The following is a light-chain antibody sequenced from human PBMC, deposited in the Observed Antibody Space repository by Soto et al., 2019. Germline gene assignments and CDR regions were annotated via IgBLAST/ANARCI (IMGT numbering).Light chain of an antibody. CDR3: AAWDHSLRGLE. CDR1: SSNIGSNT. J-gene: IGLJ2*01. V-gene: IGLV1-44*01. CDR2: NNS. Sequence: QSVLTQPPSASGTPGQMVTISCSGSSSNIGSNTVNWYQQLPGMAPKLLIYNNSQRPSGVPDRFSGSKSGTSASLAISGLQSEDEADYYCAAWDHSLRGLEFGGGTKVTVL.